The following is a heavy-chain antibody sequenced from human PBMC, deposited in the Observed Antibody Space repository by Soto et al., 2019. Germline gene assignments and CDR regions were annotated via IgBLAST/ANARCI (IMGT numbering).Heavy chain of an antibody. CDR3: ARDIYSIAEDGGMDG. CDR1: GYTFTSYY. J-gene: IGHJ6*02. D-gene: IGHD6-13*01. Sequence: ASVKVSCKASGYTFTSYYMHWVRQAPGQGLEWMGIINPSGGSTSYAQKFQGRVTMTRDTSTSTVYMELSSLRSEDTAVYYCARDIYSIAEDGGMDGWGQGTTGNVS. CDR2: INPSGGST. V-gene: IGHV1-46*01.